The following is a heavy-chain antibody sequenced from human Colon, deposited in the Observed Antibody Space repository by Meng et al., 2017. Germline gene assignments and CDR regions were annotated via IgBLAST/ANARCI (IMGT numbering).Heavy chain of an antibody. V-gene: IGHV4-34*02. Sequence: QLQIQQGGAGLLKPSETLSLTCAVSGGSFSGFYWSWIRKPPGKGLEWIGEIDHFGISNYNSSLKGRLTMSVDTSKKQISLTLTSVTAADTAVYYCATGLRHGDWFDPWGPGTLVTVSS. J-gene: IGHJ5*02. CDR1: GGSFSGFY. CDR2: IDHFGIS. CDR3: ATGLRHGDWFDP. D-gene: IGHD4-17*01.